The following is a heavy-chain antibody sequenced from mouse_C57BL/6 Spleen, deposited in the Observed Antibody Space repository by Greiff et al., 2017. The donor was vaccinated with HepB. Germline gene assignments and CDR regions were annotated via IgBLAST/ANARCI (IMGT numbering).Heavy chain of an antibody. CDR1: GYTFTSYW. CDR2: IDPSDSYT. Sequence: VQLQQPGAELVKPGASVKLSCKASGYTFTSYWMQWVKQRPGQGLEWIGEIDPSDSYTNYNQKFKGKATLTVDTSSSTAYMQLSSLTSEDSAVYYCARSCYYGSSYPFAYWGQGTLVTVSA. D-gene: IGHD1-1*01. J-gene: IGHJ3*01. CDR3: ARSCYYGSSYPFAY. V-gene: IGHV1-50*01.